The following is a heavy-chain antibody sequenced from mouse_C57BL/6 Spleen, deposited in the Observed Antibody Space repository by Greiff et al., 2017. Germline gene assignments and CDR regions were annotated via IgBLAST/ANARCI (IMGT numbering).Heavy chain of an antibody. CDR2: INPGSGGT. V-gene: IGHV1-54*01. CDR3: ARSKGGAIDY. Sequence: VQLQQPGAELVRPGTSVKVSCKASGYAFTNYLIEWVKQRPGQGLEWIGVINPGSGGTNYNEKFKGKATLTVDKSSSTAYMQLSSLTSEDSSVYFCARSKGGAIDYWGQGTSVTVSS. CDR1: GYAFTNYL. J-gene: IGHJ4*01.